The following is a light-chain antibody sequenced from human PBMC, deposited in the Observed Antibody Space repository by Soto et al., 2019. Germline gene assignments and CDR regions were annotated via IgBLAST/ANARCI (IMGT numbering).Light chain of an antibody. CDR3: QQANSFPYT. V-gene: IGKV1-12*01. J-gene: IGKJ2*01. Sequence: DIPMTQSPSSVSASVGDRVTSTWRASQGSSSLLAWYQQKPGKAPKLLIFAASSLQSGVPSRFSGSGSGTDFTLTISSLQPEDFATYYCQQANSFPYTFGQGTKLEIK. CDR1: QGSSSL. CDR2: AAS.